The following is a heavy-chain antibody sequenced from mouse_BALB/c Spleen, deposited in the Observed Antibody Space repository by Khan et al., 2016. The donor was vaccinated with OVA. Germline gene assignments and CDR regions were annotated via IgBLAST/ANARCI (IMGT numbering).Heavy chain of an antibody. CDR2: ILPGSGSS. J-gene: IGHJ4*01. Sequence: QIQLVQSGAELMKPGASVKISCKATGYTVSSYWIEWIKQRPGHGLEWIGKILPGSGSSKYNEKFKGKATFTEDTSSNTAYMQLSSLTSEDSAVYDCARQFRGMAMDFWGQGTSVTVSS. CDR1: GYTVSSYW. CDR3: ARQFRGMAMDF. V-gene: IGHV1-9*01. D-gene: IGHD2-3*01.